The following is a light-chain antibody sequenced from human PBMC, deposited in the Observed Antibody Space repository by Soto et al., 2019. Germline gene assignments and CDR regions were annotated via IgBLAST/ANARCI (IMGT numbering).Light chain of an antibody. CDR3: RSYTSSSTLGYV. V-gene: IGLV2-14*03. Sequence: QPALNQPASVSGAPAQSVNISCNGTRRDDXXXXXXXXXXXXXXKCPRLMVYDDSNRRLWFSNRFSGSKSYNMASLTISGLQAEDEADYYCRSYTSSSTLGYVFGTGTKVTVL. CDR2: DDS. J-gene: IGLJ1*01. CDR1: RRDDXXXXX.